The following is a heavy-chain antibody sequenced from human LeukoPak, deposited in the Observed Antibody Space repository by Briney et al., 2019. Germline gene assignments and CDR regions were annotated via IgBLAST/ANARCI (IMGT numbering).Heavy chain of an antibody. CDR1: GFIFSNYA. D-gene: IGHD2-2*01. CDR2: ISGTGGTI. J-gene: IGHJ6*03. Sequence: PGGSLRLSCAASGFIFSNYAMSWVRQAPGKGLEWVSTISGTGGTIYHADSAKGRFTISRDNSKNTLYLQMNSLRAEDTAVYYCPVSTNRYYYYMDVWGKGTTVTVSS. V-gene: IGHV3-23*01. CDR3: PVSTNRYYYYMDV.